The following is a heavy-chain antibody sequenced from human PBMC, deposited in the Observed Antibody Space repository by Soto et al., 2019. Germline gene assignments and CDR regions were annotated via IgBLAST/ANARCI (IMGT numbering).Heavy chain of an antibody. V-gene: IGHV3-74*01. CDR2: INSDGSST. J-gene: IGHJ4*02. CDR3: XXXRGFDTRDFDY. D-gene: IGHD2-2*02. CDR1: GFTFSSYW. Sequence: EVQLVESGGGLVQPGGSLRLSCEASGFTFSSYWMHWVRQTPGEGLVWVSCINSDGSSTNYADSVKGRFTISRDNAKXXXXXXXXXXXXXXXXXXXXXXXRGFDTRDFDYWGQGTLVTASS.